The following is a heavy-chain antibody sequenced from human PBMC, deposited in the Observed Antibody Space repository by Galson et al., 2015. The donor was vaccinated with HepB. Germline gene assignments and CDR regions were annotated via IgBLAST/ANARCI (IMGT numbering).Heavy chain of an antibody. J-gene: IGHJ6*02. CDR2: IIPIFGTA. V-gene: IGHV1-69*13. CDR3: ARDNGYSGYDHLWPLYYYYGMDV. CDR1: GGTFSSYA. D-gene: IGHD5-12*01. Sequence: SVKVSCKASGGTFSSYAISWVRQAPGQGLEWMGGIIPIFGTANYAQKFQGRVTITADESTSTAYMELSSLRSEDTAVYYCARDNGYSGYDHLWPLYYYYGMDVWGQGTTVTVSS.